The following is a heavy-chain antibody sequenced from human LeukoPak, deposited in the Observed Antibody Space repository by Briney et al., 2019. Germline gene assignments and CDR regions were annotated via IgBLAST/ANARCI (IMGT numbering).Heavy chain of an antibody. V-gene: IGHV1-2*04. CDR1: GYTFTGYY. D-gene: IGHD2-15*01. J-gene: IGHJ4*02. CDR3: ARLGASLGYCSGSSCYDDY. Sequence: ASVKVSCKASGYTFTGYYMHWVRQAPGQGLEWMGWINPNSGGTNYAQKFQGWVTMTRDTSISTAYMELSRLRSDDTAVYYCARLGASLGYCSGSSCYDDYWGQGTLVTVSS. CDR2: INPNSGGT.